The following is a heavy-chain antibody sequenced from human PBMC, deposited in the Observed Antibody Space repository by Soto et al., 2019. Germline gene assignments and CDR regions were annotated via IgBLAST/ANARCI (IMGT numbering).Heavy chain of an antibody. CDR2: IWYDGSNK. D-gene: IGHD6-19*01. Sequence: GGSLRLSCAASGFTFSSYGMHWVRQAPGKGLEWVAVIWYDGSNKYYADSVKGRFTISRDNSKNTLYLQMNSLRAEDTAVYYCARYSSGWYYFDYWGQGTLVTVSS. CDR3: ARYSSGWYYFDY. V-gene: IGHV3-33*01. CDR1: GFTFSSYG. J-gene: IGHJ4*02.